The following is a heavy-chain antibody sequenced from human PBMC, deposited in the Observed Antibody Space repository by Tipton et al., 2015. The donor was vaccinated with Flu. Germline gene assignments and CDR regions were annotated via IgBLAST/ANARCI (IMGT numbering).Heavy chain of an antibody. CDR3: AREVVVVPAAMWGGDYYYYMDV. D-gene: IGHD2-2*01. Sequence: TLSLTCTVSGGSISSYYWSWIRQPPGKGLEWIGYIFYSGSTNYNPSLKSRVTISVDTSKNQFSLKLSSVTAADTAVYYCAREVVVVPAAMWGGDYYYYMDVWGKATTVTVSS. CDR2: IFYSGST. V-gene: IGHV4-59*01. CDR1: GGSISSYY. J-gene: IGHJ6*03.